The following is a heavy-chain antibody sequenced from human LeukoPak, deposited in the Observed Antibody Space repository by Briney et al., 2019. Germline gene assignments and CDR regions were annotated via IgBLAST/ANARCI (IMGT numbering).Heavy chain of an antibody. CDR1: GFTFSSYS. J-gene: IGHJ4*02. CDR3: ARDESLAAAGSDY. Sequence: GGSLRLSCAASGFTFSSYSMNWVRQAPGKGLEWVSSISSSGSYIYYADSVKGRFTISRDNAKNSLYLQMNSLRAEDTAVYYCARDESLAAAGSDYWGQGTLVTVSS. CDR2: ISSSGSYI. D-gene: IGHD6-13*01. V-gene: IGHV3-21*01.